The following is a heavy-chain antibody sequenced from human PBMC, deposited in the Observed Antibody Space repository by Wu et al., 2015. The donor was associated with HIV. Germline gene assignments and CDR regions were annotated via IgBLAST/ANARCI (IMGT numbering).Heavy chain of an antibody. V-gene: IGHV1-18*01. Sequence: QVQLLQSGAEVKNPGSSVRVSCKASGYTFTSYGISWVRQAPGQGLEWMGWISAYNGNTNYAQKLQGRVTMTTDTSTSTAYMELRSLRSDDTAVYYCARVVGYGLWFDPGAREPWSPSPQ. D-gene: IGHD5-12*01. CDR1: GYTFTSYG. CDR2: ISAYNGNT. J-gene: IGHJ5*02. CDR3: ARVVGYGLWFDP.